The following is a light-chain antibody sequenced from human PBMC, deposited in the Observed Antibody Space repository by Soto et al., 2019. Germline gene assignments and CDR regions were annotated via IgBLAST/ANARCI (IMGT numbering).Light chain of an antibody. Sequence: IQMTQSPSTLSASVGDRVTITCRASQSVSAWLAWYQQKPGNPPKLLIYDTSRLESAVPSRFSASGSGTEFTLTISGPQPDDFATDYCHQYNSYTWTFGQGTKVEIK. J-gene: IGKJ1*01. V-gene: IGKV1-5*01. CDR1: QSVSAW. CDR2: DTS. CDR3: HQYNSYTWT.